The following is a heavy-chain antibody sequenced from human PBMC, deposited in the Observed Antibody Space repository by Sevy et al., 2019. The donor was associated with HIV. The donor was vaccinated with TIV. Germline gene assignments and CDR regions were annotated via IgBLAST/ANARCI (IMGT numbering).Heavy chain of an antibody. V-gene: IGHV1-69*13. D-gene: IGHD2-2*01. CDR2: IIPIFGTA. J-gene: IGHJ4*02. CDR3: ARDGSTSPLASFFDY. CDR1: GGTFSSYA. Sequence: ASVKVSCKASGGTFSSYAISWVRQAPGQGLEWMGGIIPIFGTANYAQKFQGRVTITADESTSTAYMELSSLRSEDTAVYYCARDGSTSPLASFFDYWGQGTLVTVSS.